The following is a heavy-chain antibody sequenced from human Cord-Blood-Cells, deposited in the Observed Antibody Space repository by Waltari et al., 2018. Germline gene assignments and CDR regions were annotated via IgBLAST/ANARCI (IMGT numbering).Heavy chain of an antibody. CDR2: ISGSGGST. D-gene: IGHD2-21*02. J-gene: IGHJ4*02. V-gene: IGHV3-23*01. CDR1: GFTFSSYA. CDR3: AKDQAMGYGGNSRYFDY. Sequence: EVQLLESGGGLVQPGGSLRLSCAASGFTFSSYAMSWVRQAPAKGLEWVSAISGSGGSTYYADSVKGRFTISRDNSKNTLYLQMNSLRAEDTAVYYCAKDQAMGYGGNSRYFDYWGQGTLVTVSS.